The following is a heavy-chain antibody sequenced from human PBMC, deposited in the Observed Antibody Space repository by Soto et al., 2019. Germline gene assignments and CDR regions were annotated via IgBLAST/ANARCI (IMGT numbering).Heavy chain of an antibody. CDR2: ISGSGGST. Sequence: EVQLLESGGGLVQPGGSLRLSCAASGFTFSSYAMSWVRQAPGKGLEWVSAISGSGGSTYYADSVKGRFTISRDSYKNTLYLQMNRLRAEDTAVYYCAKFIDDFWSGYLYTNGMDVWGQGTTVTVSS. CDR3: AKFIDDFWSGYLYTNGMDV. V-gene: IGHV3-23*01. D-gene: IGHD3-3*01. CDR1: GFTFSSYA. J-gene: IGHJ6*02.